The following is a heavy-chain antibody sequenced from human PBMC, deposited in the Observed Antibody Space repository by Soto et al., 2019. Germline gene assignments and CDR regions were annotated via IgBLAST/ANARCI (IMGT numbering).Heavy chain of an antibody. J-gene: IGHJ4*02. Sequence: QVQLLQSGTEVKEPGASVKVSCKASGYTFTSFDISWVRQAPGQGLEGVGWTTASNTHTNYAQKLQGRVTMTTVTSTTTSYMELRSLISDDTAIYYCARCGYSSGYHYWGQGTLVTVSS. CDR1: GYTFTSFD. D-gene: IGHD3-22*01. CDR2: TTASNTHT. CDR3: ARCGYSSGYHY. V-gene: IGHV1-18*04.